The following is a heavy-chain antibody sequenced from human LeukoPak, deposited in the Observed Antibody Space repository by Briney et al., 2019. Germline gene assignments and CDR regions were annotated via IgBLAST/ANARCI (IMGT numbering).Heavy chain of an antibody. CDR2: IYSGGST. J-gene: IGHJ4*02. CDR1: GFTVSSNY. D-gene: IGHD2-15*01. CDR3: ARDSLGYCSGGSCYSGGLDY. Sequence: PGGSLRLSCAASGFTVSSNYMSWVRQAPGKGLEWVSVIYSGGSTYYADSVKGRFTISRDNSKNTLYLQMNSLRAEDTAVYYCARDSLGYCSGGSCYSGGLDYWGQGTLVTVSS. V-gene: IGHV3-53*01.